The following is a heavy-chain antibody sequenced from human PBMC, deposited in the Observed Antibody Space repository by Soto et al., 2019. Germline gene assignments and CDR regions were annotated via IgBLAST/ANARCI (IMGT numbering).Heavy chain of an antibody. J-gene: IGHJ4*02. V-gene: IGHV5-51*01. CDR3: ARNYGHYFDY. CDR1: GYSFTRNW. Sequence: PGESLKISCQGSGYSFTRNWIGWVRQPPGKGLDWMGIIYPADSDTRYSPSFQGQVTISADKSISTAYLQWSSLKASDTAMYYCARNYGHYFDYWGQGALVTVSS. D-gene: IGHD3-10*01. CDR2: IYPADSDT.